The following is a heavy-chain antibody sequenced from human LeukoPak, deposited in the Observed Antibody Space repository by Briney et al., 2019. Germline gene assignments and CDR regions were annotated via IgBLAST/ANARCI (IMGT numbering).Heavy chain of an antibody. CDR1: GYTFTSYG. CDR3: ARGARQQLVYWFDP. V-gene: IGHV1-18*01. CDR2: ISAYNGNT. J-gene: IGHJ5*02. D-gene: IGHD6-13*01. Sequence: ASVKVSCKASGYTFTSYGISWVRQAPGQGLEWMGWISAYNGNTNYAQKLQGRVTMTTDTSTSTAYMELRSLRSGDTAVYYCARGARQQLVYWFDPWGQGTLVTVSS.